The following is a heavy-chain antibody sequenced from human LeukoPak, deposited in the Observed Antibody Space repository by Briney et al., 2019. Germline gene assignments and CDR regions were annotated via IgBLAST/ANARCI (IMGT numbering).Heavy chain of an antibody. CDR1: GFSFSSYS. Sequence: GGSLRLSCAASGFSFSSYSMNWVRQAPGKGLEWVSTISGRTDGPYYADSVKGRFTTSRDNSKNTMYLQINNVRAGDTAVYYCAKDPLGYGGHYFDNWGQGTRVTVSS. J-gene: IGHJ4*02. D-gene: IGHD4-23*01. V-gene: IGHV3-23*01. CDR2: ISGRTDGP. CDR3: AKDPLGYGGHYFDN.